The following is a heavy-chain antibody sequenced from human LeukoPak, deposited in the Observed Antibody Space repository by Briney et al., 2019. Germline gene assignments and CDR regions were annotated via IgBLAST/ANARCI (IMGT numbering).Heavy chain of an antibody. J-gene: IGHJ2*01. V-gene: IGHV4-59*01. Sequence: SETLSLTCTVSGGSLSSYYWSWIRQPPGQGLEWIGYIYYSGSTNYNPSLKSRVTISVDTSKNQFSLKLSSVTAADTAVYYCARVGSSGWSRGGDYWYFDLWGRGTLATVSS. D-gene: IGHD6-19*01. CDR1: GGSLSSYY. CDR2: IYYSGST. CDR3: ARVGSSGWSRGGDYWYFDL.